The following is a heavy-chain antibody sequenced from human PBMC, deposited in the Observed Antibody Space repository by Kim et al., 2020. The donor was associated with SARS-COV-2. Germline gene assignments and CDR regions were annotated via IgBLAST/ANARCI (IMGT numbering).Heavy chain of an antibody. CDR1: GFTFSAHA. D-gene: IGHD6-13*01. CDR3: LAAISSRSFDH. Sequence: GGSLRLSCAASGFTFSAHALHWVRQAPGKGLEWVALIAYDGSHISYPDSVKGRFIISRDNTKSTLYLQMNSLRPEDTAVYYCLAAISSRSFDHWVQGTL. CDR2: IAYDGSHI. V-gene: IGHV3-30*04. J-gene: IGHJ4*02.